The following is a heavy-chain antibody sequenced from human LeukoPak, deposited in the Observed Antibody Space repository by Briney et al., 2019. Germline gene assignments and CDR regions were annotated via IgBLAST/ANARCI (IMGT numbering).Heavy chain of an antibody. Sequence: SETLSLTCTVSGDSISSSTFYWSWIRQPPGKGLEWIGYISYIGSTSYNPSLKSRLTISLDTSKNQFSLKLSSVTAADTAVYYCARHFPGSNWFYSWFDPWGQGTLVTVSS. V-gene: IGHV4-61*05. CDR2: ISYIGST. CDR1: GDSISSSTFY. CDR3: ARHFPGSNWFYSWFDP. J-gene: IGHJ5*02. D-gene: IGHD6-13*01.